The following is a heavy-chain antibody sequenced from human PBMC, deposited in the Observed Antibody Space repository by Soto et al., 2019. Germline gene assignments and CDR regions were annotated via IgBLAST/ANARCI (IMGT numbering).Heavy chain of an antibody. D-gene: IGHD2-2*01. J-gene: IGHJ5*02. CDR1: GYTFTSYD. Sequence: ASVKVSCKASGYTFTSYDINWVRQATGQGLEWMGWMNPNSGNTGYAQKFQGRVTMTRNTSISTAYMELSSLRSEDTAVYYCARGPGEYQLLLGWFDPWGQGTLVTVSS. V-gene: IGHV1-8*01. CDR2: MNPNSGNT. CDR3: ARGPGEYQLLLGWFDP.